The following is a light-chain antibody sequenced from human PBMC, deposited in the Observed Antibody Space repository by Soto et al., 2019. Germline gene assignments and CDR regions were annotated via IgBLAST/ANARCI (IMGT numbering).Light chain of an antibody. Sequence: QSVLTQPPSASGTPGQRVTISCSGSSSNIGANPVNWYRQLPGTAPKLLLYSDVHRPSGVPDRVSGSKSGTSASLAISGLQSEDEADYFCAAWDDSLSAVVFGGGTKLTVL. CDR2: SDV. CDR3: AAWDDSLSAVV. CDR1: SSNIGANP. J-gene: IGLJ2*01. V-gene: IGLV1-44*01.